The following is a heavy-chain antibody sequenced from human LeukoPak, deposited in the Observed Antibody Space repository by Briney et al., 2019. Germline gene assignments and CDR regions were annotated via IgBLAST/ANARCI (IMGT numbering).Heavy chain of an antibody. D-gene: IGHD6-13*01. V-gene: IGHV3-11*01. CDR3: ARKYSSSWHYFDY. CDR2: ISSSGRTI. Sequence: GGSLRLSCAASGFTFSDYYMSWIRQAPGKGLEWVSYISSSGRTIYYADSVKGRFTISRDNAKNSLYLQMNSLRAEDTAVYYCARKYSSSWHYFDYWGQGTLVTVSS. CDR1: GFTFSDYY. J-gene: IGHJ4*02.